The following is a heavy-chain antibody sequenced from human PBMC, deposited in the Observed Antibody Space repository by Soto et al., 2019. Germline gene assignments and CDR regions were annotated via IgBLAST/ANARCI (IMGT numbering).Heavy chain of an antibody. Sequence: QVQLVESGGGVVQPGRSLRLSCAASGFTFSSYAMHRVRQAPGKGLEWVGVISYAGSNKDYADSVKGRFTNSRDNSKNTLYMQMTSLRAEDTALYHWARDWSRSGYGTDAFDIWGQGTMVTVSS. J-gene: IGHJ3*02. CDR1: GFTFSSYA. D-gene: IGHD3-22*01. CDR3: ARDWSRSGYGTDAFDI. CDR2: ISYAGSNK. V-gene: IGHV3-30-3*01.